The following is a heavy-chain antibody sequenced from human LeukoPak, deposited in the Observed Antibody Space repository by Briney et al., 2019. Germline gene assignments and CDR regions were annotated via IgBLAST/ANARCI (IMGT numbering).Heavy chain of an antibody. J-gene: IGHJ3*02. CDR2: ISGGST. CDR1: GFTFSDYY. CDR3: VKDWSRWAFDI. V-gene: IGHV3-23*01. Sequence: PGGSLRLSCAASGFTFSDYYMSWIRQAPGKGLEWVSAISGGSTYYADSVKGRFTIFRDDSKNILYLQMNSLRAEDMAVYYCVKDWSRWAFDIWGQGTMVTVSS. D-gene: IGHD3-3*01.